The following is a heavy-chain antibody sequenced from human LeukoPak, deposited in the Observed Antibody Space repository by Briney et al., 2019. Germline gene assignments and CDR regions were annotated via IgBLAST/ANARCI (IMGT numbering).Heavy chain of an antibody. CDR1: GFTFRAYS. D-gene: IGHD3-22*01. J-gene: IGHJ4*02. CDR2: ISSISHYI. V-gene: IGHV3-21*04. Sequence: GGSLRLSCAASGFTFRAYSMNWVRQAPGKGLEWVSTISSISHYIYYADSVKGRFTISRDNARNSLYLQMNSLRAEDTALYYCAKDSGDSSGFIDYWGQGTLVTVSS. CDR3: AKDSGDSSGFIDY.